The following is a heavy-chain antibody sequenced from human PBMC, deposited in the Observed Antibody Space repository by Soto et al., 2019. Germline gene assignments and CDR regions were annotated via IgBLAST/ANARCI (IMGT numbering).Heavy chain of an antibody. J-gene: IGHJ4*02. CDR1: GFTFSNAW. V-gene: IGHV3-15*01. CDR2: IKSKTDGGTT. Sequence: GSLRLSCAASGFTFSNAWMSWVRQALGKGLEWVGRIKSKTDGGTTDYAAPVKGRFTISRDDSKNTLYLQMNSLKTEDTAVYYCTTVPSITMIVVVINYWGQGALVTVSS. D-gene: IGHD3-22*01. CDR3: TTVPSITMIVVVINY.